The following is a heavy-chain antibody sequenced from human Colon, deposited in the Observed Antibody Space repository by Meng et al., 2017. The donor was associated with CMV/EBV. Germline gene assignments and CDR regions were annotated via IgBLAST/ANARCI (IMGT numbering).Heavy chain of an antibody. CDR3: ARPRRVGANRDYDS. D-gene: IGHD1-26*01. CDR2: INHSGSL. J-gene: IGHJ5*01. V-gene: IGHV4-34*01. CDR1: GGSFSEYY. Sequence: SQTLSLTRAVYGGSFSEYYWTWIRQSPDKGLEWIGEINHSGSLNYNASLKSRVIMSVDTSKNQFSLNLKSVTAADTAMYYCARPRRVGANRDYDSWGQGTLVTVSS.